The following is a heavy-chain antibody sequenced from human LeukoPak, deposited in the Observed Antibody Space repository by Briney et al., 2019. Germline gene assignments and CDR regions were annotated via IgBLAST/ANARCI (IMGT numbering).Heavy chain of an antibody. D-gene: IGHD6-19*01. CDR2: IHYTGNP. CDR1: GGSISSYY. J-gene: IGHJ4*02. Sequence: SETLSLTCTVSGGSISSYYWSWIRQSPGKGLEWIGYIHYTGNPNYNPSLQSRVTITVDTSKKQFSLKLNSVTAADTAVYYRARGGWSLGYWGQGTLVTVTS. V-gene: IGHV4-59*01. CDR3: ARGGWSLGY.